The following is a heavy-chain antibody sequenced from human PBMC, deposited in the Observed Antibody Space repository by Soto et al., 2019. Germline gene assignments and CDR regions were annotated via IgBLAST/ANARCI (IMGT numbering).Heavy chain of an antibody. CDR2: ISAYNVNT. D-gene: IGHD6-19*01. V-gene: IGHV1-18*01. Sequence: ASVKVSCKASGYTFTSYGISWVRQAPGQGLERMGWISAYNVNTNYAQKLQGRVTMTAVTSTSTAYMELRSLRSDDTAVYYCARTSPLPEDAGVGSGWYGNDYWGQGTLVTSPQ. J-gene: IGHJ4*02. CDR3: ARTSPLPEDAGVGSGWYGNDY. CDR1: GYTFTSYG.